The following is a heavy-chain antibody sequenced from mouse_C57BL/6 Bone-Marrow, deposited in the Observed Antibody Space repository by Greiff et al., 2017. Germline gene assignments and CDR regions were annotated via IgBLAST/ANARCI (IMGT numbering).Heavy chain of an antibody. D-gene: IGHD1-1*01. CDR1: GFSLTSYG. CDR2: IWRGGST. V-gene: IGHV2-5*01. Sequence: VKLQESGPGLVQPSPSLSITCTVSGFSLTSYGVHWVRQSPGKGLEWLGVIWRGGSTDYNAAFMSRLSITKDNSKSQVFFKMNSLQADDTAIYYCAKDWGYGSSYGYAMDYWGQGTSVTVSS. CDR3: AKDWGYGSSYGYAMDY. J-gene: IGHJ4*01.